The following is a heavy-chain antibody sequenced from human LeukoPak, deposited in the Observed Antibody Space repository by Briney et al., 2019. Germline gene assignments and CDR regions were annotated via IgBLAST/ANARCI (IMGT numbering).Heavy chain of an antibody. Sequence: GGSLRLSCAASGFAFSSSNLNWFRQAPGKGLEWVSSITSDAYIYYADSLKGRFSISRDNAKNSVSLQMISLRAEDTAVYYCARADYGDHGVDYWGQGALVTVSS. D-gene: IGHD4-17*01. CDR1: GFAFSSSN. CDR3: ARADYGDHGVDY. V-gene: IGHV3-21*01. J-gene: IGHJ4*02. CDR2: ITSDAYI.